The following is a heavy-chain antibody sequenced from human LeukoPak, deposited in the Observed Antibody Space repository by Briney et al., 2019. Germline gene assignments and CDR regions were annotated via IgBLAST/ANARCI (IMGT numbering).Heavy chain of an antibody. CDR1: GGSTNSYY. CDR2: IYYSGST. CDR3: ARHSSSSRGWFDP. J-gene: IGHJ5*02. V-gene: IGHV4-59*08. D-gene: IGHD6-6*01. Sequence: PSETLSLTCTVSGGSTNSYYWSWIRQPPGKGLEWIGYIYYSGSTNYNSSLKSRVTISVDTSKNQFSLKLSSVTAADTAVYYCARHSSSSRGWFDPWGQGTLVTVSS.